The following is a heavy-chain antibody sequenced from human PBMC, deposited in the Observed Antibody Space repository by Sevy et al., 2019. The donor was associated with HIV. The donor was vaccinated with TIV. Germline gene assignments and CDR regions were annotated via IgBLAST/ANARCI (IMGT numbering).Heavy chain of an antibody. CDR2: IYSGGST. D-gene: IGHD3-10*01. CDR1: GFTVSSNY. J-gene: IGHJ3*02. Sequence: GGSLRLSCAASGFTVSSNYMSWVRQAPGKGLEWVSVIYSGGSTYYADSVKGRLTISRDNSNNTLYLQMHGLRAEDTAVYYCARGGLWFGELHAFDIWGQGTMVTVSS. V-gene: IGHV3-53*01. CDR3: ARGGLWFGELHAFDI.